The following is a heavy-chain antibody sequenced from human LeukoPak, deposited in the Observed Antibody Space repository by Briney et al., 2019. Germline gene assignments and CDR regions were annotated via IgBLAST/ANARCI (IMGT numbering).Heavy chain of an antibody. CDR3: ARGGVVVPAAINWFDP. CDR2: ISAYNGNT. CDR1: GYTFTSYG. D-gene: IGHD2-2*01. J-gene: IGHJ5*02. Sequence: ASVKVSCKASGYTFTSYGISWVRQAPGQGLEWMGWISAYNGNTNYAQKLQGRVTMTTDTSTSTAYMELRSLRSDDTAVYYCARGGVVVPAAINWFDPWGQGTLDTVSS. V-gene: IGHV1-18*01.